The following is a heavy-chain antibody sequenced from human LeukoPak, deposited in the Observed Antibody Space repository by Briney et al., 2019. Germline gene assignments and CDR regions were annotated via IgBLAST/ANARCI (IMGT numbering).Heavy chain of an antibody. CDR1: GFTFDDYA. V-gene: IGHV3-43*02. CDR3: AKSDPLYYYYGMDV. Sequence: GGSLRLSCAASGFTFDDYAMHWVRQAPGKGLEWVSLISGDGGSTYYADSVKGRFTISRDNSKNSLYLQMYSLRTEDTALYYCAKSDPLYYYYGMDVWGQGTTVTVSS. CDR2: ISGDGGST. J-gene: IGHJ6*02.